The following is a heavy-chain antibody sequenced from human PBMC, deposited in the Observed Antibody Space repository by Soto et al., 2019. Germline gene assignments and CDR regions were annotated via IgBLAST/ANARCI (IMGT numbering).Heavy chain of an antibody. D-gene: IGHD2-15*01. J-gene: IGHJ6*02. CDR3: ASEYWSGGRCYYYGMDA. CDR1: GFTFSSYG. CDR2: IWYDGSNK. V-gene: IGHV3-33*01. Sequence: QVQLVESGGGVVQPGRSLRLSCAASGFTFSSYGMHWVRQAPDKGLEWVAVIWYDGSNKYYADSVKGRFTISRDNSKNTLYVQMNRLRAEDTAVYYCASEYWSGGRCYYYGMDAWGQGTTVTVSS.